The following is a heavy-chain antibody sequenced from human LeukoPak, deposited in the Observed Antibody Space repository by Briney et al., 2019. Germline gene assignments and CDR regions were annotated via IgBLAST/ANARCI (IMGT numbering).Heavy chain of an antibody. D-gene: IGHD6-19*01. Sequence: ASVKVSCKASGYTFTAYYMHWMRQDPGQGLEWMGWINPNTGDTKYAQKFQGRVTMTRDTSISTAYMELSRLRSDDTAIYYCARNSHGYGSGWQQFNFDYWGQGTLVTVS. V-gene: IGHV1-2*02. CDR1: GYTFTAYY. J-gene: IGHJ4*02. CDR3: ARNSHGYGSGWQQFNFDY. CDR2: INPNTGDT.